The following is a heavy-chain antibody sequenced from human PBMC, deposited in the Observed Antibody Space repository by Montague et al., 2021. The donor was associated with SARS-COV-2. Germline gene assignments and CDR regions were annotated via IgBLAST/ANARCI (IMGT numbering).Heavy chain of an antibody. Sequence: SETLSLTCAVSGGSFSRYYWSWIRQPPGKGLEWIGEISQSGNTKYNPFLQSRVSISLDTSRNQFSLKVSSVTAADTAVYFCARVGRKQNYYFDYWGQGALVTVSS. CDR3: ARVGRKQNYYFDY. J-gene: IGHJ4*02. CDR2: ISQSGNT. D-gene: IGHD1-14*01. V-gene: IGHV4-34*01. CDR1: GGSFSRYY.